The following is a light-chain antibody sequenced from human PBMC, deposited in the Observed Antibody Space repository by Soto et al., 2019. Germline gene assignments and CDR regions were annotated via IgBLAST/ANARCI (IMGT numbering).Light chain of an antibody. CDR3: QQYYSYPLT. Sequence: AIRMTQSPSSLSASTGDRVTITCRASQGISSYLAWYQQKPGKAPKLLIYAATTLQSGVPSRFRGSGSGTDFTLNIRCLRSEDFATYYCQQYYSYPLTFGGGTKVEIK. CDR2: AAT. V-gene: IGKV1-8*01. J-gene: IGKJ4*01. CDR1: QGISSY.